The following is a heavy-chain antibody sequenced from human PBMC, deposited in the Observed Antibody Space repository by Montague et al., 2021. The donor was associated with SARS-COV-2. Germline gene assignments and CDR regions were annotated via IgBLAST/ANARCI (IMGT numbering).Heavy chain of an antibody. CDR3: ARREDYYGSGSYPN. Sequence: SETLSLTCAVYGGSFSDYKWTWIRQSPGKGLEWIGQISYSGSTNYNPSLKSRVTISVDTSKNQFSLKLSSVTAADTAVYYCARREDYYGSGSYPNWGQGTLVTVSS. CDR1: GGSFSDYK. V-gene: IGHV4-34*01. CDR2: ISYSGST. J-gene: IGHJ4*02. D-gene: IGHD3-10*01.